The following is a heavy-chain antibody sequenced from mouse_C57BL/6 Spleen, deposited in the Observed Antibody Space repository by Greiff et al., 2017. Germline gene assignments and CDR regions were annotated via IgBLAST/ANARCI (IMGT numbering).Heavy chain of an antibody. V-gene: IGHV1-55*01. D-gene: IGHD2-1*01. CDR2: IYPGSGST. CDR1: GYTFTSYW. J-gene: IGHJ3*01. Sequence: QVQLQQPGAELVKPGASVKMSCKASGYTFTSYWITWVKQRPGQGLEWIGDIYPGSGSTNYNEKFKSQATLTVDTSSSTAYMQLSSLTSEDSAVYYCARGIYYGKPWFAYWGQGTLVTVSA. CDR3: ARGIYYGKPWFAY.